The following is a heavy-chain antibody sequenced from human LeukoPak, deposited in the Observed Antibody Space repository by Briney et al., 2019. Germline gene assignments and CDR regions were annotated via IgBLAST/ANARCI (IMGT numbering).Heavy chain of an antibody. J-gene: IGHJ4*02. CDR2: ISGSGGST. CDR3: AKDRRAEMATIGGYYFDY. Sequence: GGSLRLSCAASGFTFSSYAMSWVRQAPGNGLEWVSAISGSGGSTYYADSVKGRFTISRDNSKNTLYLQMNSLRAEDTAVYYCAKDRRAEMATIGGYYFDYWGQGTLVTVSS. V-gene: IGHV3-23*01. CDR1: GFTFSSYA. D-gene: IGHD5-24*01.